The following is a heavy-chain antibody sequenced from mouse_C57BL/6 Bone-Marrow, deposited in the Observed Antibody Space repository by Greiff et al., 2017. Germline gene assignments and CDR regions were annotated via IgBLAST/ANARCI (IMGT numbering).Heavy chain of an antibody. Sequence: EVKLVESGGGLVKPGGSLKLSCEASGFTFSDYAMHWVRQAPEKGLEWVAYISSGSSTIYYDDTVKGRFTMSRDNAKNTLFLQITSLRSEDTAMDYCAWPGLRTRYCDVWGTGTTVTVSS. CDR3: AWPGLRTRYCDV. CDR2: ISSGSSTI. V-gene: IGHV5-17*01. CDR1: GFTFSDYA. D-gene: IGHD1-1*01. J-gene: IGHJ1*03.